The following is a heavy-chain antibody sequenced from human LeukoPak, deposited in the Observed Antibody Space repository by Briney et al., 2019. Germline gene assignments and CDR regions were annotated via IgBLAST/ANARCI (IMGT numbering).Heavy chain of an antibody. Sequence: GGSLRLSRAASGFTFSSYDFHWVRQPTAKGLEWVSAIGTAGDTYYPDSVKGRFTISRENAENSLYLQMNSLRAGDTAVYYCARLREAAFDIWGQGTMVTVSS. CDR1: GFTFSSYD. CDR3: ARLREAAFDI. D-gene: IGHD1-26*01. V-gene: IGHV3-13*04. J-gene: IGHJ3*02. CDR2: IGTAGDT.